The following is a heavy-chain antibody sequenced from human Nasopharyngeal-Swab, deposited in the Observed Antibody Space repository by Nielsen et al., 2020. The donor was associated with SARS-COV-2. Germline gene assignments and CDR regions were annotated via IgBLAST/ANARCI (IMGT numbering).Heavy chain of an antibody. CDR2: ISYDGSNK. CDR1: GFTFSSYG. Sequence: GESLKISCAASGFTFSSYGMHWVRQASGKGLEWVAVISYDGSNKYYADSVKGRFTISRDNSKNTLYLQMNSLRAEDTAVYYCARPGQLWLRGLSYWGQGTLVTVSS. D-gene: IGHD5-18*01. V-gene: IGHV3-30*03. J-gene: IGHJ4*02. CDR3: ARPGQLWLRGLSY.